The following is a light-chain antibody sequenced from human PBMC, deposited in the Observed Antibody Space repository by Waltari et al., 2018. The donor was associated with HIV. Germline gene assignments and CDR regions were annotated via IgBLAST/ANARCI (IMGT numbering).Light chain of an antibody. CDR2: AAS. J-gene: IGKJ4*01. CDR1: QTISNS. CDR3: QQSYSTPPLT. V-gene: IGKV1-39*01. Sequence: DIQMTQSPSSLSATVGDRVTITCRASQTISNSLNWYQQKPGKAPKLLIYAASNLQSGVPSRFSGIGSGTDFALTISTLQPEDFATYYCQQSYSTPPLTFGGGTKVEVK.